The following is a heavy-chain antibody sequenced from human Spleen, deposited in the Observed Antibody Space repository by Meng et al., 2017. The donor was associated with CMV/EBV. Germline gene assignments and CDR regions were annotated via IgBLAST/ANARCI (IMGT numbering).Heavy chain of an antibody. V-gene: IGHV3-21*01. J-gene: IGHJ6*02. CDR2: ISSSGSYI. Sequence: GESLKISCAASGFTFSSYEMNWVRQAPGKELEWVSSISSSGSYIYYADSVKGRFTISRDNAKNSLYLPMNSLSAEDTAVYYCARVAAAGRGMDVWGPGTTVTVSS. D-gene: IGHD6-13*01. CDR1: GFTFSSYE. CDR3: ARVAAAGRGMDV.